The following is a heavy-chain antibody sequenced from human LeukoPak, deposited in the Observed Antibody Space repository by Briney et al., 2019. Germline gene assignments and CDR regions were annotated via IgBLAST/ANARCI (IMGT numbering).Heavy chain of an antibody. CDR3: AREGRGYSSSWHFSTVDY. Sequence: ASVKVSCKASGGTFSSYAISWVRQAPGQGLEWMGGIIPIFGTANYAQKFQGRVTITADESTSTAYMELSSLRSEDTAVYYCAREGRGYSSSWHFSTVDYWGQGTLVTASS. CDR1: GGTFSSYA. D-gene: IGHD6-13*01. V-gene: IGHV1-69*13. CDR2: IIPIFGTA. J-gene: IGHJ4*02.